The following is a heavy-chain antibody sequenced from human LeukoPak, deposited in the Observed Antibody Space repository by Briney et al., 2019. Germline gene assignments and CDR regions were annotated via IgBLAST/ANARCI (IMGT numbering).Heavy chain of an antibody. CDR1: GGSFSGYY. J-gene: IGHJ4*02. CDR3: ARAVGGAAAELFDY. V-gene: IGHV4-34*01. D-gene: IGHD6-13*01. Sequence: PSETLSLTCAVYGGSFSGYYWSWIRQPPGKGLEWIGEISHSGSTNYNPSLKSRVTISVDTSKNQFSLKLSSVTAADTAVYYCARAVGGAAAELFDYWGQGNPFTVSS. CDR2: ISHSGST.